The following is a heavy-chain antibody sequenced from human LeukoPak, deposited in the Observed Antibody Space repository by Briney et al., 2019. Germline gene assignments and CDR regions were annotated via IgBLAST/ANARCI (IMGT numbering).Heavy chain of an antibody. CDR3: ARDYGDYHFDY. V-gene: IGHV1-2*02. J-gene: IGHJ4*02. CDR1: GYTFTGYY. Sequence: ASVTVSCKASGYTFTGYYMHWVRQAPGQGLEWMGWINPNSGCTNYAQKFQGRVTMTRDTSISTAYMELSRLRSDDTAVYYCARDYGDYHFDYWGQGPLVTVSS. D-gene: IGHD4-17*01. CDR2: INPNSGCT.